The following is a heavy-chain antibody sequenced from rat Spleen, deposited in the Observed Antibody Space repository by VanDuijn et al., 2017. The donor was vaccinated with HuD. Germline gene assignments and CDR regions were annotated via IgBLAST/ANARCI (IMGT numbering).Heavy chain of an antibody. Sequence: EVQLQESGPGLVKPSQSLSLTCSVTGYSITSNYWGLIRKFPGNKMEWMGYISYSGSTSYNPSLKSRISITRDTSKNQFFLQLNSVTTEDTATYYCARYDEGGFAYWGQGTLVTVSS. CDR1: GYSITSNY. D-gene: IGHD1-11*01. CDR3: ARYDEGGFAY. CDR2: ISYSGST. J-gene: IGHJ3*01. V-gene: IGHV3-1*01.